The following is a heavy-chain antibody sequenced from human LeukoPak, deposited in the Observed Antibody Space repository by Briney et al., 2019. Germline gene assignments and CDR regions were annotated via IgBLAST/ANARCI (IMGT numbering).Heavy chain of an antibody. CDR1: GYTFTGYY. D-gene: IGHD2-21*02. V-gene: IGHV1-2*02. Sequence: GASVKVSCKASGYTFTGYYMHWVRQAPGQGLEWMGWINPNSGGTNYAQKFQGRVTMTRDTSISTAYMELSRLRSDDTAVYYCARVIRGAVVTARTFDPWGQGTLVTVSS. CDR3: ARVIRGAVVTARTFDP. J-gene: IGHJ5*02. CDR2: INPNSGGT.